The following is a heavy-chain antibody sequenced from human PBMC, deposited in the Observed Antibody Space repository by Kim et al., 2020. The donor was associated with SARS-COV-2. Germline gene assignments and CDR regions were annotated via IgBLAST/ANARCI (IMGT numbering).Heavy chain of an antibody. CDR2: TKYDGSTK. CDR1: GFTFNSYW. V-gene: IGHV3-7*01. J-gene: IGHJ4*02. Sequence: GGSLRLSCAASGFTFNSYWMSWVRQAPGKGPEWVANTKYDGSTKNYLESVKGRFTISRDNAKNALYLQMNSLRVDDTAVYYCARGGYSNFDFWGQGTLVT. D-gene: IGHD2-21*01. CDR3: ARGGYSNFDF.